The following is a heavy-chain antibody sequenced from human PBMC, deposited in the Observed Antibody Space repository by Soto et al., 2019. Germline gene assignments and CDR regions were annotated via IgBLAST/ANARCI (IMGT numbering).Heavy chain of an antibody. V-gene: IGHV1-69*01. J-gene: IGHJ4*02. CDR1: GGTFSRYA. CDR3: ASGVHLDSGGYYYFY. Sequence: QVQLVQSGAEVKKPGSSVRVSCKASGGTFSRYAISWVRQAPGQGLEWMGGIIPLFGTANYAQRFQGRVRITADESTTTADMELRGLRSEDTAVYYCASGVHLDSGGYYYFYWGQGTLVTVSA. CDR2: IIPLFGTA. D-gene: IGHD3-22*01.